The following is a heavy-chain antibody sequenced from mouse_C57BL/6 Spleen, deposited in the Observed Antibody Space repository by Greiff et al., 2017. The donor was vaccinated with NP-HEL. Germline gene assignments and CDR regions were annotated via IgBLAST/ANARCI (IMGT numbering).Heavy chain of an antibody. CDR3: ARQEGYYGSRAWFAY. J-gene: IGHJ3*01. V-gene: IGHV1-55*01. D-gene: IGHD1-1*01. CDR2: IYPGSGST. CDR1: GYTFTSYW. Sequence: QVQLQQPGAELVKPGASVKMSCKASGYTFTSYWITWVKQRPGQGLEWIGDIYPGSGSTNYNEKFKSKATLTVDTSSSTAYMQLSSLTSEDSAVYYCARQEGYYGSRAWFAYWGQGTLVTVSA.